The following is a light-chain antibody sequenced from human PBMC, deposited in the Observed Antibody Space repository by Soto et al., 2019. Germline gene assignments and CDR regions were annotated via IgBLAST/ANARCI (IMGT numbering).Light chain of an antibody. Sequence: VLTQSPATLSLSPGESATLTCRASRRVSAGYLAWYQQKPGQAPRLLIYGASRRAPGIPDRFSGIASGTDFTLTINRLEPEHFAVFYCQQYGDLPRYTFGQGTRLE. V-gene: IGKV3-20*01. CDR1: RRVSAGY. CDR3: QQYGDLPRYT. J-gene: IGKJ2*01. CDR2: GAS.